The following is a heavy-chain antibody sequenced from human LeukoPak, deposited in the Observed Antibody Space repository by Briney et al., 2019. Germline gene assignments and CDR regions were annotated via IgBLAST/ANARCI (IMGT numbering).Heavy chain of an antibody. CDR3: AKPARRYCSSTSCYYYYYMDV. J-gene: IGHJ6*03. Sequence: GGSLRPSCAASGFTVSSDYMSWVRQAPGKGLEWVSAISGSGGSTYYADSVKGRFTISRDNSKNTLYLQMNSLRAEDTAVYYCAKPARRYCSSTSCYYYYYMDVWGKGTTVTVSS. D-gene: IGHD2-2*01. V-gene: IGHV3-23*01. CDR2: ISGSGGST. CDR1: GFTVSSDY.